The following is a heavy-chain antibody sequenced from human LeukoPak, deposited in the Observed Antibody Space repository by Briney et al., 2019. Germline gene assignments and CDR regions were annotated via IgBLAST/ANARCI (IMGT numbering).Heavy chain of an antibody. J-gene: IGHJ4*02. CDR3: ARDREVGTTRKYFDY. V-gene: IGHV1-46*01. CDR2: INPSDGSI. D-gene: IGHD1-26*01. CDR1: GYIFTTYY. Sequence: ASVKVSCKASGYIFTTYYMHWVRQAPGQGLEWLGIINPSDGSITYAQKFQGRVTVIRDTSTSTVYMELSSLRSEDTAVCYCARDREVGTTRKYFDYWGQGTLVTVSS.